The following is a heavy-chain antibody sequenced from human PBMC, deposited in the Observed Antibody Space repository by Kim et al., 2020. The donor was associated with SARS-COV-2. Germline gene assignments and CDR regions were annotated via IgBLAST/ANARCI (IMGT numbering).Heavy chain of an antibody. CDR3: ARGRDGDEIYYGMDV. J-gene: IGHJ6*02. CDR1: GFTFSSYW. Sequence: GGSLRLSCAAPGFTFSSYWMSWVRQAPGKGLEWVANIKQDGSEKYYVDSVKGRFTISRDNAKNSLYLQMNSLRAEDTAVYYCARGRDGDEIYYGMDVWGQGTTVTVSS. V-gene: IGHV3-7*01. D-gene: IGHD4-17*01. CDR2: IKQDGSEK.